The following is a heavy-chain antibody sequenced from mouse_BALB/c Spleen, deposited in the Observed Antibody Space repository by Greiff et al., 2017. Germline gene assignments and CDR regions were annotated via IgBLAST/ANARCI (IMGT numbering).Heavy chain of an antibody. V-gene: IGHV2-9-2*01. D-gene: IGHD1-1*01. CDR3: VRAYYYGSSYGFAY. Sequence: QVQLQQSGPGLVAPSQSLSITCTVSGFSLTSYDISWIRQPPGKGLEWLGVIWTGGGTNYNSAFMSRLSISKDNSKSQVFLKMNSLQTDDTAIYYCVRAYYYGSSYGFAYWGQGTLVTVSA. CDR1: GFSLTSYD. J-gene: IGHJ3*01. CDR2: IWTGGGT.